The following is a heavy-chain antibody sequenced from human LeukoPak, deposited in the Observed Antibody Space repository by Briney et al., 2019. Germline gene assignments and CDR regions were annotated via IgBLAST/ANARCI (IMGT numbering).Heavy chain of an antibody. D-gene: IGHD1-26*01. Sequence: ASVKVSCKASGYTFTSYAMHWVRQAPGQRLEWMGWINAGNGNTKYSQEFQGRVTITRDTSASTAYMELSSLRTEDRAVYYCARAERGSYYEDFDYWGQGTLVTVSS. CDR2: INAGNGNT. CDR3: ARAERGSYYEDFDY. V-gene: IGHV1-3*03. J-gene: IGHJ4*02. CDR1: GYTFTSYA.